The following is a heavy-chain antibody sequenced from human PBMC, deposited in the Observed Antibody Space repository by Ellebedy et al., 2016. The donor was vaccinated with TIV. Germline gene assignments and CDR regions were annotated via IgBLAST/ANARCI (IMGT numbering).Heavy chain of an antibody. CDR2: ISSSSSSI. D-gene: IGHD3-22*01. CDR3: AREMVYYDSRYDAFDI. V-gene: IGHV3-48*01. J-gene: IGHJ3*02. Sequence: GESLKISCAASGFTFSSAWMSWVRQAPGKGLEWVSYISSSSSSIYYADSVKGRFTISRDNAKNSLYLQMNSLRAADTAVYYCAREMVYYDSRYDAFDIWGQGTMVTVSS. CDR1: GFTFSSAW.